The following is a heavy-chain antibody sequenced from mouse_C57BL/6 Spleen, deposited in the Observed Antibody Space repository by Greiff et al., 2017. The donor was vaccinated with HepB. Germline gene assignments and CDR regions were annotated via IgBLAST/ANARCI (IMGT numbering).Heavy chain of an antibody. D-gene: IGHD1-1*01. CDR2: IDPEDGDT. J-gene: IGHJ1*03. CDR1: GFNIKDYY. CDR3: TTSYYYGSSHWYFDV. Sequence: EVQLQQSGAELVRPGASVKLSCTASGFNIKDYYMHWVKQRPEQGLEWIGRIDPEDGDTEYAPKFQGKATMTADTSSNTAYLQLSSLTSEDTAVYYGTTSYYYGSSHWYFDVWGTGTTVTVSS. V-gene: IGHV14-1*01.